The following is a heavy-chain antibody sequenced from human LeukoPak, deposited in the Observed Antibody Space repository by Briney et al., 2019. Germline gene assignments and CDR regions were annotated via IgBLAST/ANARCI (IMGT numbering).Heavy chain of an antibody. J-gene: IGHJ4*02. CDR1: GGSISSGGYY. CDR3: ARFGRDGYNCFDY. D-gene: IGHD5-24*01. V-gene: IGHV4-30-2*01. Sequence: SQTLSLTCTVSGGSISSGGYYWSWIRQPPGKGLEWIGYIYHSGSTYYNPSLKSRVTISVDRSKNQFSLNLSSVTAADTAVYYCARFGRDGYNCFDYWGQGTLVTVSS. CDR2: IYHSGST.